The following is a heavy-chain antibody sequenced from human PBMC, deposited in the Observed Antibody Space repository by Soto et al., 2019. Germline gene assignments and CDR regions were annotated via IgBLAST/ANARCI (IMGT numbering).Heavy chain of an antibody. CDR3: ARVYGGNSGPTDY. Sequence: SVKVSCKASGGTFSSYSISWVRQAPGQGLEWMGGIIPIFGTANYAQKFQGRVTITADESTSTAYMELSSLRSEDTAVYYCARVYGGNSGPTDYWGQGTLVTVSS. CDR2: IIPIFGTA. D-gene: IGHD4-17*01. CDR1: GGTFSSYS. V-gene: IGHV1-69*13. J-gene: IGHJ4*02.